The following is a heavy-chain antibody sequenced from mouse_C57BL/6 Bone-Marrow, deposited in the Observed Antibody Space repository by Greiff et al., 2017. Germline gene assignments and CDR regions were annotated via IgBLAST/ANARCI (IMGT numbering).Heavy chain of an antibody. CDR2: IDPEDGDT. Sequence: EVKLEESGAELVRPGASVKLSCTASGFNIKDYYMHWVKQRPEQGLEWIGRIDPEDGDTEYAPKFQGKATMTADTSSNTAYLQLSSLTSEDTAVYYCTIPITTVVAGDDWGQGTTLTVSS. CDR3: TIPITTVVAGDD. D-gene: IGHD1-1*01. V-gene: IGHV14-1*01. CDR1: GFNIKDYY. J-gene: IGHJ2*01.